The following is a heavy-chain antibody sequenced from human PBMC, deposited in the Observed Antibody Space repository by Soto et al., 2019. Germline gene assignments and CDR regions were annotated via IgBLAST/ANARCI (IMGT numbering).Heavy chain of an antibody. V-gene: IGHV3-33*01. CDR1: GFTFSSYG. J-gene: IGHJ2*01. CDR2: IWYDGSNK. D-gene: IGHD5-12*01. CDR3: ARCEVEMATITVWYFDL. Sequence: QVQLVESGGGVVQPGRSLRLSCAASGFTFSSYGMHWVRQAPGKGLEWVAVIWYDGSNKYYADSVKGRFTISRDNSKNTLYLQMNSLRAEDTAVYYCARCEVEMATITVWYFDLWGRGTLVTVSS.